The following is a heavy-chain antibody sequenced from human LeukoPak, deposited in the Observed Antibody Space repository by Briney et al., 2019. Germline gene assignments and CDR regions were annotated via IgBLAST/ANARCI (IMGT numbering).Heavy chain of an antibody. Sequence: ASVKVSCKASGYTFTGYHMHWVRQAPGQGLESMAWINPNSGGTNSAQKFQGRVTMTRDTSISTAYMELSSLRSDDTAVYYCASALIAVDGTSFDSWGQGTLVTVSS. CDR2: INPNSGGT. CDR1: GYTFTGYH. CDR3: ASALIAVDGTSFDS. V-gene: IGHV1-2*02. J-gene: IGHJ4*02. D-gene: IGHD6-19*01.